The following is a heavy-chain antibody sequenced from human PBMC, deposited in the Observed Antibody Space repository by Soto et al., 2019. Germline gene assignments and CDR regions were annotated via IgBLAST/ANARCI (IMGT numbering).Heavy chain of an antibody. CDR1: GYTFFTYD. D-gene: IGHD5-12*01. CDR2: ISTYSGDT. Sequence: QVHLVQSGVEVKTPGASVKVSCQASGYTFFTYDISWVRQAPGQGLEWMGWISTYSGDTKYAQKFQGRVTMTTDTSTTTAYLALRSLISDDTAGYYCARHHGPTTSENWFDPWGQGTLVTVSS. V-gene: IGHV1-18*01. J-gene: IGHJ5*02. CDR3: ARHHGPTTSENWFDP.